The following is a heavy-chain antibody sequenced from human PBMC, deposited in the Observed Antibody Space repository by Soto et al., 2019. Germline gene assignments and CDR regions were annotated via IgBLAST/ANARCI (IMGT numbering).Heavy chain of an antibody. D-gene: IGHD2-15*01. CDR3: ARYLLLSSGCSWYAGGFDY. J-gene: IGHJ4*02. CDR1: GFTFSTYS. CDR2: ISSRSIYI. Sequence: GGSLRLSCAASGFTFSTYSMNWVRQAPGKGLEWVSSISSRSIYIYYADSVTGRFTISRDDAKNSLYLQVNILRTEDTAVYYCARYLLLSSGCSWYAGGFDYWGQGTLVTVSS. V-gene: IGHV3-21*01.